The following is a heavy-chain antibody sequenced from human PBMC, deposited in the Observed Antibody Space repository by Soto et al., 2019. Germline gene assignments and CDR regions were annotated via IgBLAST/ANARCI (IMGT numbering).Heavy chain of an antibody. CDR3: TTGRYSSGWYGAYYDSSGYHY. V-gene: IGHV3-15*01. Sequence: GGSLRLSCAASGFTFSNAWMSWVRQAPGKGLEWVGRIKSKTDGGTTDYAAPVKGRFTISRDDSKNTLYLQMNSLKTEDTAVYYCTTGRYSSGWYGAYYDSSGYHYWGQEPWSPSPQ. CDR2: IKSKTDGGTT. CDR1: GFTFSNAW. J-gene: IGHJ4*01. D-gene: IGHD3-22*01.